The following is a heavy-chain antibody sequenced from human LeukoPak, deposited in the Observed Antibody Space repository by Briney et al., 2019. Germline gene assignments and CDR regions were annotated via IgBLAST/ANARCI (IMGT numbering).Heavy chain of an antibody. D-gene: IGHD1-26*01. J-gene: IGHJ4*02. CDR3: ARWRGGTVYY. CDR1: GGSISSYY. Sequence: SETLSLTCTVSGGSISSYYWTWIRQPPGKGLGLEWIGYIYYSGGTNYNPSLKSRVTISIDTSKNQFSLKLSSVTAADTAVYYCARWRGGTVYYWGQGTLVTVSS. V-gene: IGHV4-59*08. CDR2: IYYSGGT.